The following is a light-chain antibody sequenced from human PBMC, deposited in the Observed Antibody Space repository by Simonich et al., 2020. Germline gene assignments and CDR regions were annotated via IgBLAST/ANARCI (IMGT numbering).Light chain of an antibody. V-gene: IGLV2-11*01. Sequence: QSALTQPRSVSGSPGQSVTISCTGTSSDVGGYNYVSWYHQHPDKAPKLMIYDVSKRPSGVPDRFSGSKSGNTASLTISGLQAEDEADYYCCSYAGSYTLVFGGGTKLTVL. J-gene: IGLJ2*01. CDR3: CSYAGSYTLV. CDR2: DVS. CDR1: SSDVGGYNY.